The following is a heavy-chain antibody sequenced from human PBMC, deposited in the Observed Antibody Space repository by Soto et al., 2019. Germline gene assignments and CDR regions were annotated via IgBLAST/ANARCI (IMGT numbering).Heavy chain of an antibody. J-gene: IGHJ4*02. V-gene: IGHV3-15*07. D-gene: IGHD6-19*01. CDR3: TTDPFRSGWYQYYFDY. CDR2: IKSKTDGGTK. Sequence: GVLRLSCAASGFTFSNAWMDWVRQAPGKGLEWVGRIKSKTDGGTKDYAAPVKSRFTISRDDSKNTLYLQMNSLKTEDTAVYYCTTDPFRSGWYQYYFDYWGQGTLVTVSS. CDR1: GFTFSNAW.